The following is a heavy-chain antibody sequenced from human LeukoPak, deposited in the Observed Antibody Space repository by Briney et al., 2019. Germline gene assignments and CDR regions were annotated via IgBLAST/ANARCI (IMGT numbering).Heavy chain of an antibody. CDR1: RGSISSHF. V-gene: IGHV4-59*11. J-gene: IGHJ4*02. Sequence: SETLSLTCTVSRGSISSHFWGWIRQPPGKGLEWIGYIYYSGSTNYNPSLRSRVTMSVDTSKNQFSLKLSSVTAADTATYYCARAGYCGTNCYFGDWGQGTLVTVSS. CDR2: IYYSGST. D-gene: IGHD2-21*02. CDR3: ARAGYCGTNCYFGD.